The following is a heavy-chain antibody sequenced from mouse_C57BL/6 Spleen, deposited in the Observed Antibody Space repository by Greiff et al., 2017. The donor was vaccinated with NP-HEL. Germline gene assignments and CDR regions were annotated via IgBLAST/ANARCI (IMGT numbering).Heavy chain of an antibody. CDR2: INPNNGGT. V-gene: IGHV1-26*01. J-gene: IGHJ2*01. Sequence: VQLQQSGPELVKPGASVKISCKASGYTFTDYYMNWVKQSHGKSLEWIGDINPNNGGTSYNQKFKGKATLTVDKSSSTAYMELRSLTSEDSAVYYCAEGRYVDYWGQGTTLTVSS. CDR1: GYTFTDYY. CDR3: AEGRYVDY.